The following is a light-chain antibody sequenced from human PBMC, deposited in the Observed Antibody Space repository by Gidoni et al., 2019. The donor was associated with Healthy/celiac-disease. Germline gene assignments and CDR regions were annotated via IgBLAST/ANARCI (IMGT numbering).Light chain of an antibody. Sequence: DIVMTKSPLSLPVTPGEPAYISCRSSQSLLHSNGYNYLDWYLQKPGQSPQLLIYLGSNRASGVPDRFSGSGSGTDFTLKISRVEAEDVGVYYCMQALQTPLTFGGXTKVEIK. CDR3: MQALQTPLT. J-gene: IGKJ4*01. CDR2: LGS. CDR1: QSLLHSNGYNY. V-gene: IGKV2-28*01.